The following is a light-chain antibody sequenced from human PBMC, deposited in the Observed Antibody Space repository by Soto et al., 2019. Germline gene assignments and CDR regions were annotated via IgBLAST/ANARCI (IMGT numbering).Light chain of an antibody. CDR2: LGS. J-gene: IGKJ2*01. V-gene: IGKV2-28*01. CDR3: MQALQTPYT. Sequence: EIVMTQSPPSLTVTPGEPASISCRSSQRLLHSNGNTFLDWYLQKPGQSPQLLIYLGSNRASGVPDRVSGSEAGTDCTLKISRVEAEDVGVYYCMQALQTPYTFGQGNKLEIK. CDR1: QRLLHSNGNTF.